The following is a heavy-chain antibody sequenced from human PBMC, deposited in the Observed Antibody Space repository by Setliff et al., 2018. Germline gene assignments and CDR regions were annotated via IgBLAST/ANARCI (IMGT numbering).Heavy chain of an antibody. V-gene: IGHV1-18*01. D-gene: IGHD3-10*01. J-gene: IGHJ6*02. CDR3: ARLITVDPGKGDSYYYYGLDV. Sequence: ASVKVSCKASGGTFSSYAISWVRQAPGQGLQWMGWISGYNGNTNYAQKFQGRVSMTTDTSTNTAYMELRSLKSDDTAVYYCARLITVDPGKGDSYYYYGLDVWGRGTTVTVCS. CDR1: GGTFSSYA. CDR2: ISGYNGNT.